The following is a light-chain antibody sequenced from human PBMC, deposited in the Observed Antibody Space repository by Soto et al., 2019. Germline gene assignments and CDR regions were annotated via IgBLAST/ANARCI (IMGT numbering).Light chain of an antibody. CDR2: GNS. CDR1: SSNIGAGYD. V-gene: IGLV1-40*01. J-gene: IGLJ1*01. Sequence: QSVLTQPTSVSGDPGQRVTISCTGSSSNIGAGYDVHWYQQLPGTAPKLLIYGNSNRPSGVPDRFSGSKSGTSASLAITGLQAEDEADYYCQSYDSSRSGYVFGTGTKLTVL. CDR3: QSYDSSRSGYV.